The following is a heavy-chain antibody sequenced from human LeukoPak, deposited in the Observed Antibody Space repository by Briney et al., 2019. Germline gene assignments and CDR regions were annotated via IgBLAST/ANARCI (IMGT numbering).Heavy chain of an antibody. CDR3: AKEAGIAAAGTGFDY. J-gene: IGHJ4*02. CDR2: ISWNSGSI. CDR1: GFTFSSYA. Sequence: PGGSLRLSCAASGFTFSSYAMHWVRQAPGKGLEWVSGISWNSGSIGYADSVKGRFTISRDNAKNSLYLQMNSLRAEDTALYYCAKEAGIAAAGTGFDYWGQGTLVTVSS. D-gene: IGHD6-13*01. V-gene: IGHV3-9*01.